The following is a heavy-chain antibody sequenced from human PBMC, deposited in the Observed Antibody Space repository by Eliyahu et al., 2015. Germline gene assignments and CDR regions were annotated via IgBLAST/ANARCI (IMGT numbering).Heavy chain of an antibody. CDR3: ARIRKYYDFWSGYHGYYFDY. J-gene: IGHJ4*02. CDR1: GFSLSTSGMC. CDR2: IDWDDNK. Sequence: QVTLRESGPALVKPTQTLTLTCTFSGFSLSTSGMCVSWIRQPPGKALEWLALIDWDDNKYYSTPLKTRLTISKDTSKNQVVLIMTNMDLVDTATYYCARIRKYYDFWSGYHGYYFDYWGQGTLVTVSS. D-gene: IGHD3-3*01. V-gene: IGHV2-70*01.